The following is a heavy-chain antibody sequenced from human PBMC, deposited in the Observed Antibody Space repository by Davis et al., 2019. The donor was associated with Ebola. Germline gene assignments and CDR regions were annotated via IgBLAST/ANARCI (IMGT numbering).Heavy chain of an antibody. V-gene: IGHV4-31*03. D-gene: IGHD6-13*01. CDR1: GGSINSGGKY. CDR3: ARTLAYSSSWADY. Sequence: SETLSLTCTVSGGSINSGGKYWNWIRQHPGKGLEWIGYIHYSGRTYYNPSLKSRVTISVDTSKNQFSLQLNSVTPEDTAVYYCARTLAYSSSWADYWGQGTLVTVSS. J-gene: IGHJ4*02. CDR2: IHYSGRT.